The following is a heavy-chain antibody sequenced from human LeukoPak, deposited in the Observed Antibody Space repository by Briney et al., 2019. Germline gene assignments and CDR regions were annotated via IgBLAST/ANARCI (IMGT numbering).Heavy chain of an antibody. D-gene: IGHD1-26*01. CDR3: APEGRAYYFDY. CDR1: GFTFSSYS. CDR2: ISSSSSTI. J-gene: IGHJ4*02. Sequence: GGSLRLSCAASGFTFSSYSMNWVRQAPGKGLEWVSYISSSSSTIYYADSVKGRFTISRDNAKNSLYLQMNSLRAEDTAVYYCAPEGRAYYFDYWGQGTLVTVSS. V-gene: IGHV3-48*01.